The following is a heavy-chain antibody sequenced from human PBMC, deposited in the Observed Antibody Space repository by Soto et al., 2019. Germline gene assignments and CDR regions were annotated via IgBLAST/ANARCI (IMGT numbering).Heavy chain of an antibody. CDR3: ARDGYCSSTSCQAGMDV. CDR1: GYTFTGYY. Sequence: ASVKVSCKASGYTFTGYYMHWVRQAPGQGLEWMGWINPNSGGTNYAQKFQGWVTMTRDTSISTAYMGLSRLRSDDTAVYYCARDGYCSSTSCQAGMDVWGQGTTVTVSS. V-gene: IGHV1-2*04. D-gene: IGHD2-2*03. J-gene: IGHJ6*02. CDR2: INPNSGGT.